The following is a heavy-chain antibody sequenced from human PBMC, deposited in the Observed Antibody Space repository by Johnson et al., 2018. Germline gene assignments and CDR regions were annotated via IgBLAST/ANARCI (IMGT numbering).Heavy chain of an antibody. J-gene: IGHJ1*01. D-gene: IGHD3-22*01. Sequence: VQLVQSGGGVVQPGGSLRLSCAASGFTFSSYWMNWVRQAPGKGLEWVSSISSNSAYIYYADSVKGRFTISRDNAKNSLYLQMNSLRAEDTAVYYCARGGITMIMSHFQDWGQGTLVTVSS. CDR1: GFTFSSYW. V-gene: IGHV3-21*01. CDR3: ARGGITMIMSHFQD. CDR2: ISSNSAYI.